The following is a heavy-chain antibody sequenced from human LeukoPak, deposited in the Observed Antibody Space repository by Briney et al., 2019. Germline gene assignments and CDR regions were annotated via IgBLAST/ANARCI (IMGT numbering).Heavy chain of an antibody. V-gene: IGHV4-59*08. J-gene: IGHJ3*02. CDR2: IYYSGST. CDR3: ARHSPGYAFDI. CDR1: GGSISSYY. Sequence: SETLSLTCTVSGGSISSYYWSWIRQPPGKGLEWIGYIYYSGSTNYNPSPKSRVTISVDTSKNQFSLKLSSVTAADTAVYYCARHSPGYAFDIWGQGTMVTVSS.